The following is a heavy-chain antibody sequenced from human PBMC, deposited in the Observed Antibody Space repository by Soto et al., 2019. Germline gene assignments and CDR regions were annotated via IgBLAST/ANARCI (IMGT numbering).Heavy chain of an antibody. D-gene: IGHD1-26*01. V-gene: IGHV1-2*04. CDR2: INPNSGGT. CDR3: ARDRSGSYTYYFDY. J-gene: IGHJ4*02. Sequence: GASVKVSCKASGYTFTGYYMHWVRQAPGQGLEWMGWINPNSGGTNYAQKFQGWVTMTRDTSISTAYMELSRLRSDDTAVYYCARDRSGSYTYYFDYWGQGTPVTVSS. CDR1: GYTFTGYY.